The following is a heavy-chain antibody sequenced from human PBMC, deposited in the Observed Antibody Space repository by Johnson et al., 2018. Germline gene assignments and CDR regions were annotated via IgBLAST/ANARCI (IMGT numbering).Heavy chain of an antibody. V-gene: IGHV3-15*01. CDR2: GRSKSEGGTT. CDR1: GFTFTNAW. J-gene: IGHJ6*02. D-gene: IGHD1-1*01. CDR3: TTSSRYRHYGMDG. Sequence: VQLVQAGGGLVKPGGSLRLSCEASGFTFTNAWMSWVRKAPGKGLEWLGRGRSKSEGGTTEYAAPVKGRSSVSREDSKKTLFLQLHRLKTEDSGVYYCTTSSRYRHYGMDGWGQGTTVTVSS.